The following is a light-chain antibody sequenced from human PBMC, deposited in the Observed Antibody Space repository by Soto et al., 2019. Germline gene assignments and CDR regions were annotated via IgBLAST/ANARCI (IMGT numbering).Light chain of an antibody. J-gene: IGLJ1*01. Sequence: QSVLTHPVSVSGSPGQSITISCTGPSSDVGAYDFVSWYQQHPGKAPKLLIYDVRNRPSGVSNRFSGSRSGNTASLTISGLQAEDEADYYCNSYTTSSTYVFGTGTKVTVL. V-gene: IGLV2-14*01. CDR3: NSYTTSSTYV. CDR2: DVR. CDR1: SSDVGAYDF.